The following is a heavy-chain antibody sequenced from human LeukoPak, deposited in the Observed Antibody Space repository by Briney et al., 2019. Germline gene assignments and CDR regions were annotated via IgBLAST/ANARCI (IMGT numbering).Heavy chain of an antibody. CDR1: GGSISSGGYY. CDR3: ARGKGIVVVPAARKGWFDP. V-gene: IGHV4-30-2*01. Sequence: PSETLSLTCTVSGGSISSGGYYWSWIRQPPGKGLEWIGYIYHSGSTYYNPSLKSRVTISVDRSKNQFSLKLSSVTAADTAVYYCARGKGIVVVPAARKGWFDPWGQGTQVTVSS. J-gene: IGHJ5*02. CDR2: IYHSGST. D-gene: IGHD2-2*01.